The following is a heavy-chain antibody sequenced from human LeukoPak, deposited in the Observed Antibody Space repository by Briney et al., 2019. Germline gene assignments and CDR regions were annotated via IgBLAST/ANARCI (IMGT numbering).Heavy chain of an antibody. V-gene: IGHV3-66*01. CDR1: GFAVSDNY. Sequence: GGSLRLSCAASGFAVSDNYMNWVRQAPGKGLEWVSVIYGGGNTDYADSVKARFTISRDDFMNTLYLQMNSLRAEDTALYYCAREVRDYGSGSYYKHGRQFYGMDVWGQGTTVTVSS. J-gene: IGHJ6*02. CDR3: AREVRDYGSGSYYKHGRQFYGMDV. D-gene: IGHD3-10*01. CDR2: IYGGGNT.